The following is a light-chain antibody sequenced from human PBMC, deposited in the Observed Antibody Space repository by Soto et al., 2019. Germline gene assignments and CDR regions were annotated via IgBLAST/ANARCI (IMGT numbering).Light chain of an antibody. V-gene: IGKV1-5*03. CDR3: QHYNSYSEA. CDR2: KAS. Sequence: IHMTHSPSTLSGSVVDRVTITCRASQTISSWLSWYQQKPGKAPKLLIYKASTLKSGVPSRFSGSGSGTGFTLTISSLQPDDFATYYCQHYNSYSEAFGQGTKWIS. J-gene: IGKJ1*01. CDR1: QTISSW.